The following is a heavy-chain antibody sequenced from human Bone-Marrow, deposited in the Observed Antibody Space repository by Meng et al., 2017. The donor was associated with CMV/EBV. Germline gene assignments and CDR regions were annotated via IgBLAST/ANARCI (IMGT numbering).Heavy chain of an antibody. CDR1: GFTFSSYS. V-gene: IGHV3-21*01. Sequence: GGSLRLSCAASGFTFSSYSMNWVRQAPGKGLEWVSSISSSSSYIYYADSVKGRFTISRDNAKNSLYLQMNSLRAEDTAVYYCARDLIVPAAIDYYYGMDVWGQGTTVTVYS. J-gene: IGHJ6*01. D-gene: IGHD2-2*01. CDR2: ISSSSSYI. CDR3: ARDLIVPAAIDYYYGMDV.